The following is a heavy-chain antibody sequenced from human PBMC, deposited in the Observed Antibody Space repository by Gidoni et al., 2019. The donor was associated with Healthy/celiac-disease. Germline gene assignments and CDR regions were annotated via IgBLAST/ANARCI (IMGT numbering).Heavy chain of an antibody. J-gene: IGHJ5*02. Sequence: QFTLRESGPALVKPPQTLTLTCTFLGFSLSTSGMCVSWIRQPPGKALEWLALIDWDDDKYYSTSLKTRLTISKDTSKHQVVLTMTNMDPVDTATYYCARTYSTVNWFDPWGQGTLVTVSS. CDR3: ARTYSTVNWFDP. D-gene: IGHD4-17*01. CDR2: IDWDDDK. CDR1: GFSLSTSGMC. V-gene: IGHV2-70*01.